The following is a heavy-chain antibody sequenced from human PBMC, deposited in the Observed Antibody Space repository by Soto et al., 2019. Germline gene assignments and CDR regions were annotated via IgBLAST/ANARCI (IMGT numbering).Heavy chain of an antibody. V-gene: IGHV3-23*01. D-gene: IGHD6-13*01. Sequence: GGSLRLSCAASGITFSSYAMSWVRQAPGKGLEWVSGISGSGVSTFHADSVRGRFTISRDNSENTLFLQMNNLRAEDSALYFCAKGESSTWYRSPLDYWGQGTPVTVSS. J-gene: IGHJ4*02. CDR2: ISGSGVST. CDR3: AKGESSTWYRSPLDY. CDR1: GITFSSYA.